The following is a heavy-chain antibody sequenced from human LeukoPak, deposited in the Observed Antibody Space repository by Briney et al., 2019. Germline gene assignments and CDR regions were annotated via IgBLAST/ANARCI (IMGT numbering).Heavy chain of an antibody. D-gene: IGHD3-10*01. J-gene: IGHJ5*02. CDR2: IDDDGSEK. V-gene: IGHV3-7*02. CDR3: AKYYGSGSSAWYDP. CDR1: GFTFSRYW. Sequence: GGSLRRSCAASGFTFSRYWMTWVRQAPGKGLEWVANIDDDGSEKNYVDSVKGRFTISRDNRKNSLYLQMNSLRPEDTAVYYCAKYYGSGSSAWYDPWGQGTLVTVSS.